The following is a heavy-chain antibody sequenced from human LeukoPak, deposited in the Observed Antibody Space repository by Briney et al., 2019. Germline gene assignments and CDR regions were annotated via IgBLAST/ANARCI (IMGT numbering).Heavy chain of an antibody. CDR3: ARYCSSTSCHFDDAFDI. CDR1: GYTFTSYY. D-gene: IGHD2-2*01. Sequence: WASVKVSCKTSGYTFTSYYMHWVRRAPGQGLEWMGIINPSGGSTSYARKFQGRVTMTRDMSTSTVYMELSSLRSEDTAVYYCARYCSSTSCHFDDAFDIWGQGTMVTVSS. J-gene: IGHJ3*02. CDR2: INPSGGST. V-gene: IGHV1-46*01.